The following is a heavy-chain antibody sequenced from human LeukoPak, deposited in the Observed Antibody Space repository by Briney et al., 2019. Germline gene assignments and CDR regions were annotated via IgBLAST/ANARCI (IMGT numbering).Heavy chain of an antibody. Sequence: PGGSLRLSCAASGFSFSDYEMNWVRQAPGKGLEWVSYISSSSTTIYYADSVKGRFTISRDNAKNSMYLQMNSLRAEDTAVYYCARSSHQTYYYDSSGYYFDYWGQGTLVTVSS. CDR3: ARSSHQTYYYDSSGYYFDY. CDR2: ISSSSTTI. D-gene: IGHD3-22*01. V-gene: IGHV3-48*03. CDR1: GFSFSDYE. J-gene: IGHJ4*02.